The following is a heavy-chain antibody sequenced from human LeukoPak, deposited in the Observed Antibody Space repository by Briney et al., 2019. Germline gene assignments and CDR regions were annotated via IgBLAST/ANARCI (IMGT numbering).Heavy chain of an antibody. CDR3: AKDRSSWSAAPCDY. V-gene: IGHV3-23*01. CDR1: GFTFSSYA. Sequence: GGSLRLSCAASGFTFSSYAMSWVRQAPGKGLEWVSAISGSGGSTYYADSVKGRFTISRGNSKNTLYLQMNSLRAEDTAVYYCAKDRSSWSAAPCDYWGQGTLVTVSS. J-gene: IGHJ4*02. D-gene: IGHD6-13*01. CDR2: ISGSGGST.